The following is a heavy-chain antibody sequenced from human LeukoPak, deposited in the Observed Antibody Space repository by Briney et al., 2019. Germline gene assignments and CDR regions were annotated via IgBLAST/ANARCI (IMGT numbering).Heavy chain of an antibody. Sequence: GGSLRLSCAASGLTFSSYWMSWVRQAPGKGLEWVANIKQDGSEKYYVDSVKGRFTISRDNAKDSLYLQMNSLRAEDTAVYYCARINTTFGVVIPRYWGQGTLVTVSS. D-gene: IGHD3-3*01. CDR2: IKQDGSEK. CDR3: ARINTTFGVVIPRY. V-gene: IGHV3-7*01. J-gene: IGHJ4*02. CDR1: GLTFSSYW.